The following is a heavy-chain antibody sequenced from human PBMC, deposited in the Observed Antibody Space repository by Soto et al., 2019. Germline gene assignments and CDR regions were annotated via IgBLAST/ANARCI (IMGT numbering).Heavy chain of an antibody. Sequence: PSQTLSLTCAISGDSVSSDTAAWNWTRQSPSRGLEWLGRTYYRSRWYNDYVVSLKSRITINPDTSKNQVSLQLDSVTPEDTAVYYCARARYNWNRSYYYAMDVWGQGTTVTVSS. CDR3: ARARYNWNRSYYYAMDV. J-gene: IGHJ6*02. V-gene: IGHV6-1*01. CDR1: GDSVSSDTAA. D-gene: IGHD1-20*01. CDR2: TYYRSRWYN.